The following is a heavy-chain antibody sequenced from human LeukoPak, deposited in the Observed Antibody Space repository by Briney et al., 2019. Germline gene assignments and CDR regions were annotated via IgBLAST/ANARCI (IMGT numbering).Heavy chain of an antibody. D-gene: IGHD7-27*01. CDR1: GASMTSYY. Sequence: SETLFLTCAVPGASMTSYYWTWIRQPPGKGLEWVGYMYFGERTNYNPSLKSRATISIDTSKKQFSLNLKSVTAADTAVYYCARIPGDRPDDWGQGTLVTVS. V-gene: IGHV4-59*01. CDR2: MYFGERT. J-gene: IGHJ4*02. CDR3: ARIPGDRPDD.